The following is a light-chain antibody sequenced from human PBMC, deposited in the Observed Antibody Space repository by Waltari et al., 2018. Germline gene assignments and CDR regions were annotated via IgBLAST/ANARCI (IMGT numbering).Light chain of an antibody. Sequence: EVVLTQSPGTLSLSPGERATLSCRASQSVSSGYLDWYQQKPAQAPRLLIYGDSSRATGIPDRFSGSGSGTDFNLTISRLESEDFAMYYCQQYGSSITFGQGTRLEIK. V-gene: IGKV3-20*01. CDR2: GDS. J-gene: IGKJ5*01. CDR3: QQYGSSIT. CDR1: QSVSSGY.